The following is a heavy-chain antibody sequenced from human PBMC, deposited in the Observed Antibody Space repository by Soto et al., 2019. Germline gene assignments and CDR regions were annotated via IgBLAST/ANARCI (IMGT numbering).Heavy chain of an antibody. V-gene: IGHV1-3*01. J-gene: IGHJ4*02. CDR2: TNAGNGNT. Sequence: QGPAXXXESMGWTNAGNGNTKYSQKFQGRVTITRDTSASTAYMELRSLRSEDTAVYYCASHPGSGPHYWGQGTLVTVSS. D-gene: IGHD2-15*01. CDR3: ASHPGSGPHY.